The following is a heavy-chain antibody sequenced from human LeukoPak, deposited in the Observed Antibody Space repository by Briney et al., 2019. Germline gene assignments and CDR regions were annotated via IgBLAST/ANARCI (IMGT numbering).Heavy chain of an antibody. CDR1: GFTFDYYA. CDR3: AKGPITTRRSYFDY. Sequence: GRSLRLSCAASGFTFDYYAMHWVRQAPGKGLGWVSGISWNSGSIGYADSVKGRFTISRDNAKNSLYLQMNSLRAEDTALYYCAKGPITTRRSYFDYWGQGTLVTVSS. CDR2: ISWNSGSI. J-gene: IGHJ4*02. D-gene: IGHD3-22*01. V-gene: IGHV3-9*01.